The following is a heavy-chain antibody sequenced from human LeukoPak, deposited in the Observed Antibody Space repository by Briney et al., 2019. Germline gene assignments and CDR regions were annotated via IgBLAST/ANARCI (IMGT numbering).Heavy chain of an antibody. D-gene: IGHD2-21*02. CDR3: ARDHYYGAVTGLADF. CDR2: INPHSGTT. V-gene: IGHV1-2*02. Sequence: ASVKVSCKASGYSFSDYYMNWVRQAPGKGLGWMGWINPHSGTTKYARKFQGRVTITRDKSIRTVYMEVSSLTSDDPAVYFCARDHYYGAVTGLADFWGQGTLVIVSS. J-gene: IGHJ4*02. CDR1: GYSFSDYY.